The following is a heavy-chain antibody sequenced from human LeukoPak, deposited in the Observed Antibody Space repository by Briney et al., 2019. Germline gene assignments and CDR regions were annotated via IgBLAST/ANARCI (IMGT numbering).Heavy chain of an antibody. J-gene: IGHJ4*02. CDR3: ARTGLLWFGELGYFDY. D-gene: IGHD3-10*01. CDR2: ISYDGSNK. Sequence: GGSLRLSCAASGFTFSSYAMHWVRQAPGKGLEWVAVISYDGSNKYYADSVKGRFTISRDNAKNSLYLQMNSLSDEDTAVYYCARTGLLWFGELGYFDYWGQGTLVTVSS. CDR1: GFTFSSYA. V-gene: IGHV3-30-3*01.